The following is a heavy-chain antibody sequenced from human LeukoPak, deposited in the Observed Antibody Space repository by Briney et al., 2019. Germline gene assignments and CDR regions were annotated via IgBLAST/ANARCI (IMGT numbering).Heavy chain of an antibody. CDR3: AREMGY. V-gene: IGHV3-66*01. D-gene: IGHD5-24*01. J-gene: IGHJ4*02. CDR2: IFSGGST. CDR1: GFTVSSNY. Sequence: PGGSLRLSCAASGFTVSSNYMSWVRQAPGKGLEWVSLIFSGGSTFYADSVKGRFTISRDNAKNSLYLQMNSLRDEDTAIYYCAREMGYWGQGTLVTVSS.